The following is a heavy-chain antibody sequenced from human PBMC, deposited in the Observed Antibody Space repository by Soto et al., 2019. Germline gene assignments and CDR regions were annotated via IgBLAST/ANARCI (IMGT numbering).Heavy chain of an antibody. D-gene: IGHD6-13*01. CDR2: ISGSGGST. V-gene: IGHV3-23*01. Sequence: GGSLRLSCAASGFTFSSYAMSWVRQAPGKGLEWVSAISGSGGSTYYADSVKGRFTISRDNSKNTLYLQMNSLRVEDTAVYYCAKVGRGSSWYRVYFDYWGQGTLVTVSS. CDR3: AKVGRGSSWYRVYFDY. CDR1: GFTFSSYA. J-gene: IGHJ4*02.